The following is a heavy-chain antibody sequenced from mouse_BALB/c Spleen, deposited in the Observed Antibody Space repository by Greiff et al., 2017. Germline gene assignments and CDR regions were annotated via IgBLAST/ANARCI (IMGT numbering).Heavy chain of an antibody. CDR2: INPGSGGT. CDR3: ARPFYYGNYPYYAMDY. D-gene: IGHD2-1*01. Sequence: QVQLQQSGAELVRPGTSAKVSCKASGYAFTNYLIEWVNQRPGQGLEWIGVINPGSGGTNYNEKFKGKATLTADKSSSTAYMQLSSLTSDDSAVYFCARPFYYGNYPYYAMDYWGQGTSVTVSS. J-gene: IGHJ4*01. CDR1: GYAFTNYL. V-gene: IGHV1-54*01.